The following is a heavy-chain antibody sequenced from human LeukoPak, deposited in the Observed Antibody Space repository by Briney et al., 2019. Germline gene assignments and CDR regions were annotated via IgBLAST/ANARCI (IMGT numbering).Heavy chain of an antibody. Sequence: GGSLRLSCAASGFTFSTYGMGWVRQAPGKGLEWVSGISGSGGATYYADSVKGRFTISRDDPHNTLYLQMNSLRGEDTAVYFCARGGVDYYGSGTYYIMYYFDYWGQGALVTVSS. V-gene: IGHV3-23*01. CDR1: GFTFSTYG. J-gene: IGHJ4*02. D-gene: IGHD3-10*01. CDR3: ARGGVDYYGSGTYYIMYYFDY. CDR2: ISGSGGAT.